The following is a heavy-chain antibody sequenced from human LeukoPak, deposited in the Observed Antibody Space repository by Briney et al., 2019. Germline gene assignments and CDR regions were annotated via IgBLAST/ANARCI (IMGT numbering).Heavy chain of an antibody. Sequence: ASVKVSCKASGYTFTGYYMHWVRQAPGQGLEWMGWINPNSGGTNYAQKFQGRVTMTRDTSISTAYMELSRLRSDDTAVYYCARDGFWKRPRRYSSSWYVDYWGQGTLVTVSS. V-gene: IGHV1-2*02. J-gene: IGHJ4*02. CDR3: ARDGFWKRPRRYSSSWYVDY. CDR1: GYTFTGYY. D-gene: IGHD6-13*01. CDR2: INPNSGGT.